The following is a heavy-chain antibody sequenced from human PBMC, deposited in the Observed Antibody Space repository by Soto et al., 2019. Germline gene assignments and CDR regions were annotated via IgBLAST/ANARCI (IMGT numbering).Heavy chain of an antibody. CDR3: ALSTTVGGDYYYGMDV. Sequence: QVQRVQSGAEVKKPGSSVKVSCKASGGTFSSYAISWVRQAPGQGLEWMGGIIPIFGTANYAQKFQGRVTITADESTSTAYMELSSLRSEDTAVYYCALSTTVGGDYYYGMDVWGQVTTVTVSS. CDR2: IIPIFGTA. V-gene: IGHV1-69*01. J-gene: IGHJ6*02. CDR1: GGTFSSYA. D-gene: IGHD4-4*01.